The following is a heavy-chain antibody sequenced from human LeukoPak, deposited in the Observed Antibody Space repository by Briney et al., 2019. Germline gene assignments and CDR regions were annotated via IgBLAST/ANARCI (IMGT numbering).Heavy chain of an antibody. D-gene: IGHD3-3*01. V-gene: IGHV1-8*01. Sequence: ASVKVSCKASGYTFTSYDINWVRQATGQGLEWMGWMNPNSGNTGYAQKFQGRVTMTTDTSTSTAYMELRSLRSDDTAVYYCARDAPLGYYDFWSGPDAFDIWGQGTMVTVSS. J-gene: IGHJ3*02. CDR1: GYTFTSYD. CDR2: MNPNSGNT. CDR3: ARDAPLGYYDFWSGPDAFDI.